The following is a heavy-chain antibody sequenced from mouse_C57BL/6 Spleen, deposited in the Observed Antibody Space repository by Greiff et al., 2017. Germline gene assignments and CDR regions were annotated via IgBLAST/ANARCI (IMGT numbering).Heavy chain of an antibody. CDR2: IYPSDSET. D-gene: IGHD1-1*01. J-gene: IGHJ1*03. CDR3: ARTDYGSSLFDV. Sequence: VQLQQPGAELVRPGSSVKLSCKASGYTFTSYWMDWVKQRPGQGLEWIGNIYPSDSETHYNQKFKDKATLTVDKSSSTAYMQLSSLTSEDSAVYYCARTDYGSSLFDVWGTGTTVTVSS. CDR1: GYTFTSYW. V-gene: IGHV1-61*01.